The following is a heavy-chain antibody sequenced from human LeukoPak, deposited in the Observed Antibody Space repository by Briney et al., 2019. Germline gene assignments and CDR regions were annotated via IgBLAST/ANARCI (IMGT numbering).Heavy chain of an antibody. V-gene: IGHV4-38-2*02. J-gene: IGHJ5*02. Sequence: PSETLSLTCTVSGYSISSGYYWGWIRQPPGKGLEWIGSIYHSGSTYYNPSLKSRVTISVDTSKNQFSLKLSSVTAADTAVYYCARAAITMVRGVIDESWFDPWGQGTLVTVSS. CDR2: IYHSGST. CDR3: ARAAITMVRGVIDESWFDP. CDR1: GYSISSGYY. D-gene: IGHD3-10*01.